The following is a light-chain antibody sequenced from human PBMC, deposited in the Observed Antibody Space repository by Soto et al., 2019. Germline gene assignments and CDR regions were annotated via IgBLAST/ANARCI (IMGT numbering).Light chain of an antibody. CDR1: QSVSSY. J-gene: IGKJ5*01. CDR2: DAS. V-gene: IGKV3-11*01. CDR3: QQRSNWPPIT. Sequence: TLSLTSGERATLSCIASQSVSSYLAWYQQKPGQAPRLLIYDASNRATGIPARFSGSGSGTDFTLTISSLEPEDFAVYCCQQRSNWPPITFGQGTRLEIK.